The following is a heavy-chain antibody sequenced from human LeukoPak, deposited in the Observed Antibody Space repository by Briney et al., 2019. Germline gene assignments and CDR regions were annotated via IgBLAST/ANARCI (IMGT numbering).Heavy chain of an antibody. CDR1: GFTVSSNY. CDR2: IYGGGST. V-gene: IGHV3-66*01. J-gene: IGHJ3*02. Sequence: PGGSLRLSCAASGFTVSSNYMSWVRQAPGKGLEWVSVIYGGGSTYYADSVKGRFTISRDNSKNTLYLQMNSLRAEDTAVYYCARDVREAFDIWGQGTMVTVCS. CDR3: ARDVREAFDI.